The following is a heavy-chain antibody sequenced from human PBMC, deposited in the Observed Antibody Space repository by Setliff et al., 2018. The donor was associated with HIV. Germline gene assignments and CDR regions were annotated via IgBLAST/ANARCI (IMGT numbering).Heavy chain of an antibody. CDR3: ARGDGYRSNDAYYDTGMDV. J-gene: IGHJ6*02. CDR2: IYNSGYS. Sequence: KPSETLSLTCKVSGASISSYYWSWVRQPPGKGLEWIGYIYNSGYSHSKPSLKSRVTMSLDTSKNQFSLELTSVTAADTAVYFCARGDGYRSNDAYYDTGMDVWGQGITVTVSS. CDR1: GASISSYY. D-gene: IGHD5-12*01. V-gene: IGHV4-59*01.